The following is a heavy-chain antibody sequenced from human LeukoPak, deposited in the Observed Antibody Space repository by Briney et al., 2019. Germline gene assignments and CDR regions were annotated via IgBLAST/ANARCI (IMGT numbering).Heavy chain of an antibody. CDR2: INPNSGGT. CDR1: GYTFTGHY. J-gene: IGHJ4*02. D-gene: IGHD5-18*01. Sequence: ASVKVSCKASGYTFTGHYMHWVRQAPGQGLEWMGRINPNSGGTNYAQKFQGRVTMTRDTSISTAYMELSRLRSDDTAVYYCARDRGGGVTIDYWGQGTLVTVSS. CDR3: ARDRGGGVTIDY. V-gene: IGHV1-2*06.